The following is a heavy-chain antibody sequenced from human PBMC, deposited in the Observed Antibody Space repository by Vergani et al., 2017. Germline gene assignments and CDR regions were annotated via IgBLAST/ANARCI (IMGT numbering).Heavy chain of an antibody. CDR3: ARLIDVYCSSTICYVGAIDI. Sequence: EVQLVQSGAEVKKPGESLKISCKGSGYSFTSYWIGWVRQMPGKGLEWMGIIYPGDSKTRYSPSFQGQVTISADKSISNAYLQWSSLKASDTAMYYCARLIDVYCSSTICYVGAIDIGGEGTLVSVSS. J-gene: IGHJ3*02. CDR2: IYPGDSKT. V-gene: IGHV5-51*01. CDR1: GYSFTSYW. D-gene: IGHD2-2*01.